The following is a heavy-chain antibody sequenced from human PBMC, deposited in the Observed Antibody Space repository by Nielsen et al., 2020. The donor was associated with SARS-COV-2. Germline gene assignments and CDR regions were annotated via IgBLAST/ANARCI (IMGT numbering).Heavy chain of an antibody. V-gene: IGHV4-38-2*02. J-gene: IGHJ6*02. Sequence: SETLSLTCTVPGYSISSGYYWGWIRQPPGKGLEWIGSIYHSGSTYYNPSLKSRVTISVDTSKNQFSLKLSSVTAADTAVYYCGRDDYYDSSGHYGMDLWGQGTTVTVSS. D-gene: IGHD3-22*01. CDR2: IYHSGST. CDR1: GYSISSGYY. CDR3: GRDDYYDSSGHYGMDL.